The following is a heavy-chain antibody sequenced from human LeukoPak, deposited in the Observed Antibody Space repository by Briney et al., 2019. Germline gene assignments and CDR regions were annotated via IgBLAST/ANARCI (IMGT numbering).Heavy chain of an antibody. Sequence: SGGSLRLSCAASGFTFSSYAMSWVRQAPGKGLEWVANIWPDGSDKYHVDSVRGRFTISRDNAQNSLNLQMNSLRAEDSGVYYCGRWGVNAGLDRWGQGTLVIVSS. CDR1: GFTFSSYA. CDR2: IWPDGSDK. V-gene: IGHV3-7*01. J-gene: IGHJ5*02. CDR3: GRWGVNAGLDR. D-gene: IGHD3-10*01.